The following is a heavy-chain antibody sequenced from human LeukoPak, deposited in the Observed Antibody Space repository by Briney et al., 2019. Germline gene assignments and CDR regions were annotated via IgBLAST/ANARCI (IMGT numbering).Heavy chain of an antibody. CDR3: ARSYYDILTGLNWFDP. J-gene: IGHJ5*02. V-gene: IGHV3-21*01. Sequence: GGSLRLSCAASGFTSSSYSMNWVRQAPGKGLEWVSSISSSSHIYYADSVKGRFTISRDNAKNSLYLQMNSLRAEDTAVYYCARSYYDILTGLNWFDPWGQGTLVTVSS. D-gene: IGHD3-9*01. CDR1: GFTSSSYS. CDR2: ISSSSHI.